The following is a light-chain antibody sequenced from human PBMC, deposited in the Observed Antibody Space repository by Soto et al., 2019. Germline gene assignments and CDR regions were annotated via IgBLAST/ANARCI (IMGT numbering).Light chain of an antibody. V-gene: IGLV2-14*01. J-gene: IGLJ2*01. CDR1: SSDVGGYNY. CDR3: VAWDDSLNGYVV. CDR2: DVS. Sequence: QSALTQPASVSGSPGQSITISCTGTSSDVGGYNYVSWYQQHPGKAPKLMIYDVSNRPSGVSNRFSGSKSGNTASLAISGLQSEDEADYYCVAWDDSLNGYVVFGGGTKLTVL.